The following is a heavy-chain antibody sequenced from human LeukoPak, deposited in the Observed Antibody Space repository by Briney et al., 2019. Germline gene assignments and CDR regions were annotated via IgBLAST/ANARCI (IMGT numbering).Heavy chain of an antibody. Sequence: SETLSLTCTVSGGSISSYYWSWIRQPAAKGLDWIGRIYTSGSTNYNPSLKSRVTMSVDTSKNQFSLKLSSVTAADTAVYYCARARCAGVGATNFDYWGQGALVTVSS. J-gene: IGHJ4*02. D-gene: IGHD1-26*01. CDR3: ARARCAGVGATNFDY. CDR2: IYTSGST. CDR1: GGSISSYY. V-gene: IGHV4-4*07.